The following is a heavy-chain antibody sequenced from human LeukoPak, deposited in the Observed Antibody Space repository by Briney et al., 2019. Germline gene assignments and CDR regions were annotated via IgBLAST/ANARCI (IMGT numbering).Heavy chain of an antibody. J-gene: IGHJ6*03. CDR2: ISSSSSSYK. Sequence: PGGSLRLSCAASGFTLSSYSMNWVRQAPGKGLEWVSSISSSSSSYKYYADSVKGRFTISRDNAKNSLYLQMNSLRAEDTAVYYCAREIMDGIRNYYYYYYMGVWGKGTTVTVSS. D-gene: IGHD1-14*01. CDR3: AREIMDGIRNYYYYYYMGV. V-gene: IGHV3-21*01. CDR1: GFTLSSYS.